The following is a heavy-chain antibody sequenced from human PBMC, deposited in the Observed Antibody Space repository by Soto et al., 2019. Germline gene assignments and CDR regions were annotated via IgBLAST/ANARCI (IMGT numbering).Heavy chain of an antibody. CDR2: ISYDGSNK. CDR3: AREYEQYRNWFDP. V-gene: IGHV3-30-3*01. J-gene: IGHJ5*02. D-gene: IGHD2-2*01. Sequence: GGSLRLSCAASGFTFSSYAMHWVRQAPGKGLEWVAVISYDGSNKYYADSVKGRFTISRDNSKNTLYLQMNSRRAEDTAVYYCAREYEQYRNWFDPWGQGTLVTVSS. CDR1: GFTFSSYA.